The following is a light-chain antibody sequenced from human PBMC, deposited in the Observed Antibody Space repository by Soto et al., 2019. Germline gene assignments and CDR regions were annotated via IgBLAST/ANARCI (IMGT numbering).Light chain of an antibody. V-gene: IGKV1D-8*01. J-gene: IGKJ3*01. CDR3: QQYYSFPFT. CDR1: QDIKNY. CDR2: SAS. Sequence: VISMTQSPSLLSASTGDRVTISCRMSQDIKNYLAWYQQRPGKAPALLIYSASTLQNGVPTRFSGSWSGTDFTLTISRLQSEDFATYYCQQYYSFPFTFGPGTKVDV.